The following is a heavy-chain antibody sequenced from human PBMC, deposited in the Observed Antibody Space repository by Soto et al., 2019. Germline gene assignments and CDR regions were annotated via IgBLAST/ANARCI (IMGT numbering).Heavy chain of an antibody. CDR2: ISGSGGST. J-gene: IGHJ4*02. V-gene: IGHV3-23*01. D-gene: IGHD3-22*01. Sequence: SLRLSCAASGFTFSSYAMSWVRQAPGKGLEWVSAISGSGGSTYYADSVKGRFTISRDNSKNTLYLQMNSLRAEDTAVYYCAKDDYYDSSGYSYWGQGTLVTVSS. CDR1: GFTFSSYA. CDR3: AKDDYYDSSGYSY.